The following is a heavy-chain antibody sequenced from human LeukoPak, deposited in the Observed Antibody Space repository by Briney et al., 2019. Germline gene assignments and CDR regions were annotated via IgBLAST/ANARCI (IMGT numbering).Heavy chain of an antibody. CDR1: GGSFSGHY. CDR2: INHVGGS. J-gene: IGHJ6*03. D-gene: IGHD5-18*01. CDR3: ARGGRQDYTTMWSTHFYYYMDV. V-gene: IGHV4-34*01. Sequence: PSETLSLTCAVYGGSFSGHYCSWIRQPPGKGLEWVGDINHVGGSKYNPSLESRLTMSLDTSKNQFSLKLTSVTAADTAVYYCARGGRQDYTTMWSTHFYYYMDVWGKGTTVTVSS.